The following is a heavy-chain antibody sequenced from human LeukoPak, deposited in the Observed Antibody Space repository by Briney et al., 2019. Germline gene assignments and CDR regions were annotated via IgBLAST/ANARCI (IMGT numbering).Heavy chain of an antibody. CDR2: INHSGSP. J-gene: IGHJ6*02. CDR1: GGSFSGYY. V-gene: IGHV4-34*01. Sequence: SETLSLTCAVYGGSFSGYYWSWIRQPPGKGLEWIGEINHSGSPNYNPSLKSRVTISVDTSKNQFSLKLSSVTAADTAVYYCARVRYRRYYYYYYGMDVWGQGTTVTVSS. D-gene: IGHD5-18*01. CDR3: ARVRYRRYYYYYYGMDV.